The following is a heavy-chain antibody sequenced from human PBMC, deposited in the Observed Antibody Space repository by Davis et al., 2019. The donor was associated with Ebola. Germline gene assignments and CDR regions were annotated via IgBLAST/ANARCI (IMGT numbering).Heavy chain of an antibody. V-gene: IGHV4-59*12. J-gene: IGHJ4*02. CDR1: GGSISSYY. D-gene: IGHD1-26*01. CDR2: IYYSGST. Sequence: SETLSLTCTVSGGSISSYYWSWIRQPPGKGLEWIGYIYYSGSTNYNPSLKSRVTISVDTSKNQFSLKLSSVTAADTAVYYCASIVGAADSGWGQGTLVTVSS. CDR3: ASIVGAADSG.